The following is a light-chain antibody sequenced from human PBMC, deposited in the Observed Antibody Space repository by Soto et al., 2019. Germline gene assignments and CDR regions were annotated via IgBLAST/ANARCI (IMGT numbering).Light chain of an antibody. CDR2: AAS. Sequence: DIRITKSPSYLSASIGDRVTITCRASQSVSSYLNWYQQKAGKAPKLLIYAASTLQSGVPSRFSGSGSGTDFTLVISSLQPEDFATYYCQQTDRSPLTFGGGSMVDVK. V-gene: IGKV1-39*01. CDR1: QSVSSY. CDR3: QQTDRSPLT. J-gene: IGKJ4*01.